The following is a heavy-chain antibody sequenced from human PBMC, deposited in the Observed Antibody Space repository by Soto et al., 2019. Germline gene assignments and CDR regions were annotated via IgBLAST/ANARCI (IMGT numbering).Heavy chain of an antibody. CDR2: IYYTGIT. J-gene: IGHJ5*02. Sequence: SETLSLTCAVSGGSISGSYYYWAWLRQSPGKGPEWIGYIYYTGITHLNPSLKSRLTMAVDTSKNEFSLKLTSVSAADTAVYFCAREERKGIISWFDPWGQGTPVTVSS. V-gene: IGHV4-30-4*08. CDR3: AREERKGIISWFDP. CDR1: GGSISGSYYY. D-gene: IGHD2-21*01.